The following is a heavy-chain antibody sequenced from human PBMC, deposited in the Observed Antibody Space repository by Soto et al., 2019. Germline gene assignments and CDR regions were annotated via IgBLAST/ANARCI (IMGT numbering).Heavy chain of an antibody. J-gene: IGHJ5*02. D-gene: IGHD3-10*01. CDR1: GVSISSYY. Sequence: SQTLSLTCTVSGVSISSYYGSWIRQPPGKGLEWIGYIYYSGSTNYNPSLKSRVTISVDTSKNQFSLKLSSVTAADTAVYYCAREIRGFGDRNWFDPWGQGTLVTVS. V-gene: IGHV4-59*01. CDR2: IYYSGST. CDR3: AREIRGFGDRNWFDP.